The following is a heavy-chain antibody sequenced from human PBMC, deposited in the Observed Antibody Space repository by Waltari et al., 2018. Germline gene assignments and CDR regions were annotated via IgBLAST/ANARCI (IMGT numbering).Heavy chain of an antibody. D-gene: IGHD3-10*01. CDR3: ARLVHD. Sequence: QVQLQESGPELVRPSETLSLTCTVSGYSISSGSFWGWIRQPPGKGLEWSGSIHHRGSTNDNPSLKSRVTMSIDTSKNEVSLKLSHVTAADTAVYYCARLVHDWGQGILVTVSS. J-gene: IGHJ4*02. CDR1: GYSISSGSF. V-gene: IGHV4-38-2*02. CDR2: IHHRGST.